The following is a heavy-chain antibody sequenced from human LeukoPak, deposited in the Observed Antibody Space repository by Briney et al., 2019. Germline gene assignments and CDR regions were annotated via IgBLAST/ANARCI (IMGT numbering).Heavy chain of an antibody. CDR2: INHSGST. CDR3: ARIPGGALNWFDP. Sequence: KSSETLSLTCAVYGGSFSGYYWSWIRQPPGKGLEWIGDINHSGSTYYNPSLKSRVTISVDTSKNQFSLKLSSVTAADTAVYYCARIPGGALNWFDPWGQGTLVTVSS. CDR1: GGSFSGYY. V-gene: IGHV4-34*01. D-gene: IGHD2-2*02. J-gene: IGHJ5*02.